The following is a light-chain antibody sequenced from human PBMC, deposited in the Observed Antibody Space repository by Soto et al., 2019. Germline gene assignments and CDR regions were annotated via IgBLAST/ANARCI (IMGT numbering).Light chain of an antibody. Sequence: DVAMTQSPLSLAVSLGQPASISCRSSQSLVARDGNTFLNWLQQRPGQSPRRLIYKVSNRDSGVPARFSGSGSGTDFTLKISAVEAEDVGVYYCMQGTHWITFGQGTRLEIK. CDR1: QSLVARDGNTF. J-gene: IGKJ5*01. CDR2: KVS. V-gene: IGKV2-30*01. CDR3: MQGTHWIT.